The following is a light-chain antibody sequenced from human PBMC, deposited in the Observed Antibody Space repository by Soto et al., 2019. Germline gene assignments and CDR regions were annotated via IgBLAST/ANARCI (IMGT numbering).Light chain of an antibody. Sequence: QSALTQPPSASGSPGQSVTISCTGTSSDVGGYKYVSWYQQHPGKAPKFMIYEVSKRPSGVPDRFSGSKSGNTASLTVSGLQAEDEADYYCSSYAGSDTWVFGGGTKLTVL. V-gene: IGLV2-8*01. CDR2: EVS. CDR1: SSDVGGYKY. J-gene: IGLJ3*02. CDR3: SSYAGSDTWV.